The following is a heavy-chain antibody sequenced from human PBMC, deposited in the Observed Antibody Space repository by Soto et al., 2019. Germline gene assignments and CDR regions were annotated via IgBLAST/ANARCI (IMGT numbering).Heavy chain of an antibody. V-gene: IGHV3-9*01. Sequence: QPGGSLRLSCAASGFTFDDYAMHWVRQAPGKGLEWVSGISWNSGSICYADSVKGRFTISRDNAKNSLYLQMNSLRAEDTALYYCAKDIGDYSNNFDYWGQGTLVTVSS. CDR1: GFTFDDYA. CDR2: ISWNSGSI. D-gene: IGHD4-4*01. J-gene: IGHJ4*02. CDR3: AKDIGDYSNNFDY.